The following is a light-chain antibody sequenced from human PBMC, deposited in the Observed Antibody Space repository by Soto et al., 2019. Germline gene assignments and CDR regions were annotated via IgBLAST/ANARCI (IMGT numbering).Light chain of an antibody. J-gene: IGKJ2*01. CDR1: QSVSSN. CDR2: DAS. Sequence: EIVMTQSPATLSVSPGERATLSCRASQSVSSNLAWYQQNPGQAPRLLIYDASTRATGIPDRFSGSGSGTEFTLTFSSLQAEDFAVYYCQQYNNWPPRYTFGQGTKLEIK. V-gene: IGKV3-15*01. CDR3: QQYNNWPPRYT.